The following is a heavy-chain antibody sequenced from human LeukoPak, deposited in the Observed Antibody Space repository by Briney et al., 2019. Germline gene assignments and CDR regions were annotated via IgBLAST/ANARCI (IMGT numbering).Heavy chain of an antibody. J-gene: IGHJ4*02. CDR3: AEGGYDQDFDY. V-gene: IGHV3-23*01. D-gene: IGHD5-12*01. CDR1: GFTFSSYA. Sequence: GGSLRLSCAASGFTFSSYAMSWVRQAPGKGLEWVSDISSSGLSTHYANSVKGRFTTSRDNFKNTLYLQMNSLRAEDTAVYYCAEGGYDQDFDYWGQGTLVTVSS. CDR2: ISSSGLST.